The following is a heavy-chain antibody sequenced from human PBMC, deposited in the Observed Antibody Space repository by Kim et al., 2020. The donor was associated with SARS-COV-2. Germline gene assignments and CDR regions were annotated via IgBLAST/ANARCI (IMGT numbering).Heavy chain of an antibody. J-gene: IGHJ6*02. CDR3: ARGLITMVRGVIKGGRALYGMDV. Sequence: SETLSLTCAVSGGSISSSNWWSWVRQPPGKGLEWIGEIYHSGSTNYNPSLKSRVTISVDKSKNQFSLKLSSVTAADTAVYYCARGLITMVRGVIKGGRALYGMDVWGQGTTVTVSS. D-gene: IGHD3-10*01. CDR2: IYHSGST. V-gene: IGHV4-4*02. CDR1: GGSISSSNW.